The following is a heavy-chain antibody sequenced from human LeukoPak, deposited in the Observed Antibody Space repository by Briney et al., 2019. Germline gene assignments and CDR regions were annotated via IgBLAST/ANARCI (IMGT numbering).Heavy chain of an antibody. CDR1: GGTFSSYA. D-gene: IGHD6-19*01. V-gene: IGHV1-69*13. CDR2: IIPIFGTA. Sequence: SVKVSCKASGGTFSSYAISWVRQAPGQGLEWMGGIIPIFGTANYAQKFQGRVTITADESTSTAYMELSSLRSEDTAVYYCARGVAVAGDDAFDIWGQGTMVTVSS. J-gene: IGHJ3*02. CDR3: ARGVAVAGDDAFDI.